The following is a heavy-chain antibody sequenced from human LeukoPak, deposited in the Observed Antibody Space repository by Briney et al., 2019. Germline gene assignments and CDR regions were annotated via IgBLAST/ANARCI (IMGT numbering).Heavy chain of an antibody. V-gene: IGHV1-8*01. J-gene: IGHJ5*02. Sequence: GASVKVSCKASGYTFTSYDINWVRQAPGQGLEWMGWMNPNSGNTGYAQKFQGRVTMTRNTSISTAYMELSSLRSEDTAVYYCARLEGNYDFWSGYDPKWFDPWGQGTLVTVSS. CDR2: MNPNSGNT. CDR3: ARLEGNYDFWSGYDPKWFDP. D-gene: IGHD3-3*01. CDR1: GYTFTSYD.